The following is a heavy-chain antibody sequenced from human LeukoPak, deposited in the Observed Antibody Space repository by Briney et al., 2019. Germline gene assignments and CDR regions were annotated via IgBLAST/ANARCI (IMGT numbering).Heavy chain of an antibody. CDR3: ARDDTKGVRFGVVIYDY. D-gene: IGHD3-3*01. CDR2: ISSSSSYI. J-gene: IGHJ4*02. Sequence: GGSLRLSCAASGFTFSSYSMNWVRQAPGKGLEWVSSISSSSSYIYYADSVKGRFTISRDNAKNSLYLQMNSLRAEDTAVYYCARDDTKGVRFGVVIYDYWGQGTLGTVSS. V-gene: IGHV3-21*01. CDR1: GFTFSSYS.